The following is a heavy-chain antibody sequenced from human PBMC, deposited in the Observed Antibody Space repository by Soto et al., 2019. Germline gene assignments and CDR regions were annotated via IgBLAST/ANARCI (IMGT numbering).Heavy chain of an antibody. Sequence: TSVKLSCKDSGYTFTSNGISWVRQAPGQGLEWMGWISAYNGNTNYAQKLQGRVTMTTDTSTSTAYMELRSLRSDDTAVYYCARESSSSCHDYWGQGTLVTVSS. CDR1: GYTFTSNG. D-gene: IGHD6-13*01. CDR2: ISAYNGNT. J-gene: IGHJ4*02. V-gene: IGHV1-18*01. CDR3: ARESSSSCHDY.